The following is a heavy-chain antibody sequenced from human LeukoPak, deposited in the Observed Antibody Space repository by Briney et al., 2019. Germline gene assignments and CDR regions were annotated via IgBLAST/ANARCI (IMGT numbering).Heavy chain of an antibody. J-gene: IGHJ5*02. D-gene: IGHD6-13*01. V-gene: IGHV3-30*02. Sequence: GGSLRLFCAASGFTFSSYGMHWVRQAPGKGLEWVAFIRYDGSNKYYADSVKGRFTISRDNSKNTLYLQMNSLRAEDTAVYYCAKDRQQLVTAWGQGTLVTVSS. CDR2: IRYDGSNK. CDR3: AKDRQQLVTA. CDR1: GFTFSSYG.